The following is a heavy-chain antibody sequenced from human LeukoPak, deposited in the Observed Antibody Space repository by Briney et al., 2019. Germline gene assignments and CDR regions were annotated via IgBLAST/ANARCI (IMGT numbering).Heavy chain of an antibody. J-gene: IGHJ4*02. Sequence: SETLSLTCTVSDASISGYYWAWFRQPPGGALEWIGYVYSSGTTQDNPSLGSRLTISVDTFRSHFSLRLTSVSAADTAIYYCARHSPFDDWNYDYWGQGVLVTVSS. D-gene: IGHD1-7*01. CDR2: VYSSGTT. CDR3: ARHSPFDDWNYDY. CDR1: DASISGYY. V-gene: IGHV4-59*08.